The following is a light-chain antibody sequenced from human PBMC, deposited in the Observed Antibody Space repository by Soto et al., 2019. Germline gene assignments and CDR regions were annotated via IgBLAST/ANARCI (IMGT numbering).Light chain of an antibody. CDR3: CSSAGSSTDVV. CDR2: EGS. V-gene: IGLV2-23*01. CDR1: SSDVGSYNL. J-gene: IGLJ2*01. Sequence: QSVLTQPASVSGSPGQSITISCTGTSSDVGSYNLVSWYQQHPGKAPKLMIYEGSKRPSGVSNRFSGSKSGNTASLTISGLQAKDEADYDCCSSAGSSTDVVFGGGTKLTVL.